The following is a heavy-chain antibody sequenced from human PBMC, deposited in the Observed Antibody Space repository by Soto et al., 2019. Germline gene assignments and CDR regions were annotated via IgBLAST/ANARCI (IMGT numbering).Heavy chain of an antibody. J-gene: IGHJ1*01. CDR3: ARAGINSFRFQD. CDR2: IYYYGST. Sequence: PSETLSLTCTVSGGSISSGGDYWSWIRQHPGKGPEWIGYIYYYGSTYYKSSLKSRASMSIDTSQNQFSLKLTSVTAADTAVYYCARAGINSFRFQDWGQGTLVTVSS. CDR1: GGSISSGGDY. D-gene: IGHD1-20*01. V-gene: IGHV4-31*03.